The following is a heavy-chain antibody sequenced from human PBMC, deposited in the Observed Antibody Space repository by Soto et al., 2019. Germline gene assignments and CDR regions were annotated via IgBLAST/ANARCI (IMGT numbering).Heavy chain of an antibody. CDR2: ISGSGGST. CDR3: AKALEDYDILTGYYLGPDAFDI. CDR1: GFTFSSYA. Sequence: PGGSLRLSCAASGFTFSSYAMSWVRQAPGKGLEWVSAISGSGGSTYYADSVKGRFTISRDNSKNTLYLQMNSLRAEDTAVYYCAKALEDYDILTGYYLGPDAFDIWGQGTMVTVSS. D-gene: IGHD3-9*01. J-gene: IGHJ3*02. V-gene: IGHV3-23*01.